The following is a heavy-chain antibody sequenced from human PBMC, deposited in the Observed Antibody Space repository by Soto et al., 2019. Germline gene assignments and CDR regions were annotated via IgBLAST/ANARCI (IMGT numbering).Heavy chain of an antibody. CDR1: GFSFNSYW. CDR3: ARARIDL. J-gene: IGHJ2*01. CDR2: ISPDGSDK. V-gene: IGHV3-7*01. Sequence: EVQLVESGGGLVQPGGSLRLSCAASGFSFNSYWMTWVRQAPGKGLEWVANISPDGSDKYYVDSVKGRFTISRDHVKNSLYLQVNSLRVDDTALYYCARARIDLWGRGTLVTVSS.